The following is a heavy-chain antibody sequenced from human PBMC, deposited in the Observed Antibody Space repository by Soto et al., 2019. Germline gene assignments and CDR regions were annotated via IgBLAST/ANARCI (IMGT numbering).Heavy chain of an antibody. D-gene: IGHD4-17*01. CDR2: ISTYNGNT. J-gene: IGHJ6*03. Sequence: QVQLVQSGAEVKQPGASVKVSCKASGYTFTNYGFTWVRQAPGQGLEWMGWISTYNGNTKYAQKVQGRLTMTTDTSTSTANMELTSLRSDDTAVYYFARTTVTASYYYMDVWGKGTTVTVSS. CDR3: ARTTVTASYYYMDV. V-gene: IGHV1-18*01. CDR1: GYTFTNYG.